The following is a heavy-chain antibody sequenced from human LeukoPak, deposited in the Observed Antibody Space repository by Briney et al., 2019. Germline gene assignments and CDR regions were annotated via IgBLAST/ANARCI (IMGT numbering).Heavy chain of an antibody. CDR3: ARQGSNSSGWYPVDD. CDR1: GYTFTAYY. D-gene: IGHD6-19*01. Sequence: VASVKVSCKTSGYTFTAYYIHWLRQAPGQGLEWMGWMNPNSGGTKYAQTFQGRVTLTRDTSISTAYLELSSLTSDDTAVYFCARQGSNSSGWYPVDDWGQGTLVTVFS. J-gene: IGHJ4*02. V-gene: IGHV1-2*02. CDR2: MNPNSGGT.